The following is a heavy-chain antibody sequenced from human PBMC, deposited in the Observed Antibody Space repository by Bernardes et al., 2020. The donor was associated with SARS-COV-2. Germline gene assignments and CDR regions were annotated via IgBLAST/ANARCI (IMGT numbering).Heavy chain of an antibody. CDR3: ATERQSLTVFGVGHDAFDF. V-gene: IGHV3-43*01. J-gene: IGHJ3*01. D-gene: IGHD3-3*01. CDR2: VSWDGSTT. CDR1: RFTSEAYT. Sequence: GGAPRLSPAASRFTSEAYTSHRVLPIPGKGLEWVSLVSWDGSTTNYADSVKGRFIISRDSSRNTVHLQMDSLRKEDTALYYCATERQSLTVFGVGHDAFDFCGQGTMVTVSS.